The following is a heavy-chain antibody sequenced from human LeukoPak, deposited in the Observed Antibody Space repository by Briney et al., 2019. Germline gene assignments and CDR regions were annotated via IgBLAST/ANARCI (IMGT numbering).Heavy chain of an antibody. V-gene: IGHV3-74*01. D-gene: IGHD3-3*01. CDR1: GFTFSSYW. CDR2: INSDGSST. CDR3: AREEVFGVVTKSTYYYYYMDV. Sequence: GGSLRLSCAASGFTFSSYWMHWVRQAPGKGLVWVSRINSDGSSTSYADSVKGRFTISRDNAKNTLYLQVNSLRAEDTAVYYCAREEVFGVVTKSTYYYYYMDVWGKGTTVTVSS. J-gene: IGHJ6*03.